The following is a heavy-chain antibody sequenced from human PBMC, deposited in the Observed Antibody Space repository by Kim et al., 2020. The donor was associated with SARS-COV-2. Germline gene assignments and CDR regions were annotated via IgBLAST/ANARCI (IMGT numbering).Heavy chain of an antibody. CDR3: AKVRGYSSSPGVDY. V-gene: IGHV3-23*01. J-gene: IGHJ4*02. D-gene: IGHD6-6*01. Sequence: DTVKGRFTISRDNSKSTLYLQMNGLRAEDTAVYYCAKVRGYSSSPGVDYWGQGTLVTVSS.